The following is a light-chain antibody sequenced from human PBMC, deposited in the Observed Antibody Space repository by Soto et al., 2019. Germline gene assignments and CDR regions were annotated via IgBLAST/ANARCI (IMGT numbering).Light chain of an antibody. CDR3: SSYTNTNNLV. J-gene: IGLJ2*01. Sequence: QSVLTQPASVSGSPGQSITISCTGTSSDVGGYNYVSWYQHHPGKAPQLMIYEVSNRPSGVSNRFSGSKSDNTASLTISGLQAEDEADYYCSSYTNTNNLVFGGGTKLTVL. CDR1: SSDVGGYNY. CDR2: EVS. V-gene: IGLV2-14*01.